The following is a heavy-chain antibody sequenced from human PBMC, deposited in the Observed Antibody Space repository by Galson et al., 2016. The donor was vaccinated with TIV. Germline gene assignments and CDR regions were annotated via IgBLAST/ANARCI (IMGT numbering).Heavy chain of an antibody. CDR3: AYLPNMFYYGMDV. CDR2: IYWDDDK. CDR1: GFSLSTTKVG. D-gene: IGHD3-10*02. V-gene: IGHV2-5*02. J-gene: IGHJ6*02. Sequence: PALVKPTQTLTLTCTFPGFSLSTTKVGVAWVRQPPGEALEWLALIYWDDDKRYSPSLRSRLAISKGTSKNQVVLIMTNMDPVDTATFYCAYLPNMFYYGMDVWGQGTTVTVSS.